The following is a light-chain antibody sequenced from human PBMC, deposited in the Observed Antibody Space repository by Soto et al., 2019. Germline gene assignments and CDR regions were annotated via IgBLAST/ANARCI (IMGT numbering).Light chain of an antibody. CDR2: AAA. V-gene: IGKV1-12*01. CDR1: QDISSW. J-gene: IGKJ5*01. CDR3: QQLHGYPIT. Sequence: DIQMTQSPSSVSVSVGDRVTITCRASQDISSWLAWYQQKPGKAPKLLIYAAATLQTGVPSRFSGRGSGTDFTLTISSLQPEDFATYYCQQLHGYPITFGQGTRLEIK.